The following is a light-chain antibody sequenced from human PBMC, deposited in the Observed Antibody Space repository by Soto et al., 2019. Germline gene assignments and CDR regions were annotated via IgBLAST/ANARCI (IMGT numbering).Light chain of an antibody. Sequence: DVQMTKSPASLSAFVVDRVTITCRASQGIAPYLAWFQQKPGKVPKLLIYATSTLQSGVPSRFSGSGSGTDFTLTINSLQPEDVGTYYCQKYNSAPLTFGGGTKVDIK. J-gene: IGKJ4*01. CDR1: QGIAPY. V-gene: IGKV1-27*01. CDR2: ATS. CDR3: QKYNSAPLT.